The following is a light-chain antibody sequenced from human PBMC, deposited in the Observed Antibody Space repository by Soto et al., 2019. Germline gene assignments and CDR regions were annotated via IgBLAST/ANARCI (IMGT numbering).Light chain of an antibody. CDR3: QQRSNWPPGT. J-gene: IGKJ5*01. CDR2: GAS. Sequence: EIVMTQSPDTLSVSPGEGASLSCRVSQSIRSNLAWYQQRPGQAPRLLMYGASTRADGIPARFTGSGSGTEFTLTISSLEPEDFAVYYCQQRSNWPPGTFGQGTRLEIK. V-gene: IGKV3-15*01. CDR1: QSIRSN.